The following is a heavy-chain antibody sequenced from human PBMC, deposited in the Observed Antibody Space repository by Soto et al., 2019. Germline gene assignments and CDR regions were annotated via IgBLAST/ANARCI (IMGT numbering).Heavy chain of an antibody. V-gene: IGHV3-23*01. J-gene: IGHJ5*02. D-gene: IGHD3-22*01. CDR3: AKRAWPYSSGYFNWFDR. CDR1: GFPFGSDA. CDR2: ISGSGGST. Sequence: GGSLRLSCAASGFPFGSDAMSSVRQAPGKGLEWVLAISGSGGSTYYADSAYGRFTISRDSSKNTLYLQMHSLRAEDTALYYCAKRAWPYSSGYFNWFDRWGQGPLVTVSS.